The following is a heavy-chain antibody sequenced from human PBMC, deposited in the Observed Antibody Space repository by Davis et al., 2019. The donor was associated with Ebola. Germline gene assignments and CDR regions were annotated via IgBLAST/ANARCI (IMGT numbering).Heavy chain of an antibody. V-gene: IGHV4-31*03. CDR2: IYYSGST. D-gene: IGHD3-22*01. CDR3: ARGNEAYYYDSSGYYWYYFDY. CDR1: GGSISSGGYY. J-gene: IGHJ4*02. Sequence: PSETLSLTCTVSGGSISSGGYYWSWIRQHPGKGLEWIGYIYYSGSTYYNPSLKSRVTISVDTSKNQFSLKLSSVTAADTAVYYCARGNEAYYYDSSGYYWYYFDYWGQGTLVTVSS.